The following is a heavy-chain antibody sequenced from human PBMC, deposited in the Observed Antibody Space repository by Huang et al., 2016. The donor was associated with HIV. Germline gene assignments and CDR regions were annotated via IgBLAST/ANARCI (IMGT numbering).Heavy chain of an antibody. CDR3: AYQQWLVGGLNH. D-gene: IGHD6-19*01. J-gene: IGHJ5*02. CDR1: GFAFRSYG. Sequence: EVELVESGGGLVKPGGSLRLSCAAVGFAFRSYGMNWVRQAPGRGREWVAFIGSDSSYIYYADSVKGRVTISRDNAKSSIYLQLDSLRAEDTAVYYCAYQQWLVGGLNHWGQGTLVVVSS. V-gene: IGHV3-21*02. CDR2: IGSDSSYI.